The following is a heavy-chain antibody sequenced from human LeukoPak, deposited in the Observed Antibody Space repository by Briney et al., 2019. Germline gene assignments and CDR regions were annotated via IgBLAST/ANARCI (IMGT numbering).Heavy chain of an antibody. CDR3: ARDLDIVVVVAATHSGVDY. CDR2: ISYDGSNK. D-gene: IGHD2-15*01. CDR1: GFTFSSYA. J-gene: IGHJ4*02. Sequence: GRSLRLSCAASGFTFSSYAMHWVRQAPGKGLEWVAVISYDGSNKYYADSVKGRFTISRDNSKNTLYLLMNSLRAEDTAVYYCARDLDIVVVVAATHSGVDYWGQGTLVTVSP. V-gene: IGHV3-30-3*01.